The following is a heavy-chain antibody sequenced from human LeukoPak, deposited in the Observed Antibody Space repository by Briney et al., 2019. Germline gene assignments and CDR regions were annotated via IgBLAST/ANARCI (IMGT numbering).Heavy chain of an antibody. CDR3: ARVTHTYYYDSSGYQLDY. Sequence: PSETPFLTCTVSGGSINSYYWSWIRQPPGKGLEWIGYIYYSGSTNYNPSLKSRVTISVDTSKNQFSLKLSSVTAADTAVYYCARVTHTYYYDSSGYQLDYWGQGTLVTVSS. CDR2: IYYSGST. J-gene: IGHJ4*02. CDR1: GGSINSYY. V-gene: IGHV4-59*01. D-gene: IGHD3-22*01.